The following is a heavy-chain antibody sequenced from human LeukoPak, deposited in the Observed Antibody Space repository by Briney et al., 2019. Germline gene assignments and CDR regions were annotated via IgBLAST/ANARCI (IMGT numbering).Heavy chain of an antibody. CDR2: ISYDGSNK. J-gene: IGHJ4*02. Sequence: GGSLRLSCAASGFTFSSYGMHWVRQAPGKGLEWVAVISYDGSNKYYADSVKGRFTISRDNSRNTLFLQMNSLRAEDAAVYYCAIDRATQYFDYWGQGTLVRVSS. D-gene: IGHD2-15*01. CDR3: AIDRATQYFDY. V-gene: IGHV3-30*03. CDR1: GFTFSSYG.